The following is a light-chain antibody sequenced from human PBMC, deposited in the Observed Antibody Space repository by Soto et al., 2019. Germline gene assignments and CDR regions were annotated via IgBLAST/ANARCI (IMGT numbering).Light chain of an antibody. CDR2: GAS. J-gene: IGKJ4*01. CDR1: QSVTSH. V-gene: IGKV3-20*01. CDR3: QQYATSPLT. Sequence: EIVLTQSPGSLSLSSGERATLSCRASQSVTSHLAWYQQKPGQAPRLLIYGASSRATGIADRFSGSGSGTDFNLTISRLEPEDFAVYYCQQYATSPLTFGGGTKVEIK.